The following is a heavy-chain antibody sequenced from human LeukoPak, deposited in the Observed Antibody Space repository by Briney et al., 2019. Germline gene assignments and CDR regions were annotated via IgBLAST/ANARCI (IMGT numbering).Heavy chain of an antibody. Sequence: GASVKVSCKASGDTFTDYYMHWVQQAPGKGLEWMGLVDPQDGETIYAEKFQGRVTITADTSTDTAYMELSSLRSDDTAVYYCATSTRVIGQRALYWFDPWGQGTLVTVPS. V-gene: IGHV1-69-2*01. CDR1: GDTFTDYY. CDR2: VDPQDGET. J-gene: IGHJ5*02. D-gene: IGHD3-16*02. CDR3: ATSTRVIGQRALYWFDP.